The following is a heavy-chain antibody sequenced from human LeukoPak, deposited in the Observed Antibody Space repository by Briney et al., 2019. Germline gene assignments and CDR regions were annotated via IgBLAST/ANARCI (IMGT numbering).Heavy chain of an antibody. D-gene: IGHD2-15*01. V-gene: IGHV5-51*01. J-gene: IGHJ4*02. Sequence: GESLKISCKGSGYSFTGYWIGWVRQMPGKGLEWMGIVHPGDSDTRYSPSFQGQVTISADKSISTAYLQWSSLKASDTAMYYCARLTGYCSGGSCYLLYWGQGTLVTVSS. CDR3: ARLTGYCSGGSCYLLY. CDR2: VHPGDSDT. CDR1: GYSFTGYW.